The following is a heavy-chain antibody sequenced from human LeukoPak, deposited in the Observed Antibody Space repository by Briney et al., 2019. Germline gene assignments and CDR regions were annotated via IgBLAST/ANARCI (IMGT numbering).Heavy chain of an antibody. J-gene: IGHJ4*02. V-gene: IGHV4-39*02. CDR1: GDSISRSTYY. Sequence: SETLSLTCTVSGDSISRSTYYWAWIRQPPGKGLEWIGSVYYGQSPYFNPSLESRATISVDTSKNHFSLKMSSVTAADTAVYYRARSSGTGTFSYWGQGTLVTVSS. CDR3: ARSSGTGTFSY. D-gene: IGHD6-25*01. CDR2: VYYGQSP.